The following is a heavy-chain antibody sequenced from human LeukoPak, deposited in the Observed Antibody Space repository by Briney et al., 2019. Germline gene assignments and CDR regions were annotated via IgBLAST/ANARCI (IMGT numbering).Heavy chain of an antibody. CDR2: INPSGGST. J-gene: IGHJ4*02. Sequence: ASVKVSCKASGYTFTSYDINWVRQATGQGLEWMGIINPSGGSTSYAQKFQGRVTMTRDTSTSTVYMELSSLRSEDTAVYYCARDWWTTGDYWGQGTLVTVSS. CDR1: GYTFTSYD. V-gene: IGHV1-46*01. D-gene: IGHD2-15*01. CDR3: ARDWWTTGDY.